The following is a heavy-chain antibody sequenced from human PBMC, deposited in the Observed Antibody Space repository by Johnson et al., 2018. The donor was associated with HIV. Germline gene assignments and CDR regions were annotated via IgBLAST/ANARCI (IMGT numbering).Heavy chain of an antibody. V-gene: IGHV3-66*01. D-gene: IGHD2-15*01. Sequence: VQLVESGGGLVQPGGSLKLSCAASGFTVSSNYMSWVRQAPGKGLEWVSVIYSGGSTYYADSVKDRFTISRDNAKKSRYLQMNSLRAEDTALYYCARVVVVVATVRVGAFDIWGQGTMVTVSS. CDR3: ARVVVVVATVRVGAFDI. CDR1: GFTVSSNY. CDR2: IYSGGST. J-gene: IGHJ3*02.